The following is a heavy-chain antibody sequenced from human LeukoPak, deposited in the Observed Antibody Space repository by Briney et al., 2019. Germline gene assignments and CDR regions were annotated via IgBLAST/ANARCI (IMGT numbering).Heavy chain of an antibody. J-gene: IGHJ4*02. CDR3: ARGEDILTPKIDY. CDR2: ISAYNGNT. V-gene: IGHV1-18*01. D-gene: IGHD3-9*01. Sequence: PLASVKVSCKASGYTFTSYGISWVRQAPGQGLEWMGWISAYNGNTNYAQKLQGRVTTTRDMSTSTVHMELSSLRSEDTAVYYCARGEDILTPKIDYWGQGTLVTVSS. CDR1: GYTFTSYG.